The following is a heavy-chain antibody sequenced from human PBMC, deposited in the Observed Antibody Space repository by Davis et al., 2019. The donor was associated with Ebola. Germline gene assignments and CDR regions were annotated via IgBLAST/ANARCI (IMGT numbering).Heavy chain of an antibody. CDR3: ATGRFGDSVSRFDY. J-gene: IGHJ4*02. D-gene: IGHD4-17*01. CDR1: GPIFSNYA. V-gene: IGHV3-23*01. CDR2: ITDSGGNT. Sequence: GGSLRLSCAASGPIFSNYAMMWVPQAPGKGLEWVSGITDSGGNTYYADSVKGRFTISRDNSKNTLYLQMNSLRAEDTAVYYCATGRFGDSVSRFDYWGQGILVTVSS.